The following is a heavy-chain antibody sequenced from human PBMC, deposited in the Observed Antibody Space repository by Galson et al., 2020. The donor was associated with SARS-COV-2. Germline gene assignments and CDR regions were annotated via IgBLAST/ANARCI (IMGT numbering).Heavy chain of an antibody. CDR3: ARLMRVVGSEGGMDV. CDR1: GYSFTSYW. D-gene: IGHD1-26*01. J-gene: IGHJ6*02. V-gene: IGHV5-51*01. Sequence: GESLKISCKGSGYSFTSYWIGWVRQMPGKGLEWMGIIYPTDSDTRYSPSFQGQVTISVDKSISTAYLQWSSLKASDTAMYYCARLMRVVGSEGGMDVWGQGTTVTVSS. CDR2: IYPTDSDT.